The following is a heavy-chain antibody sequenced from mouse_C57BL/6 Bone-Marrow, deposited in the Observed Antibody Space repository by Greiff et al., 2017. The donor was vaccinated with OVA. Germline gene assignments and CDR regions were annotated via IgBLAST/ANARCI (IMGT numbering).Heavy chain of an antibody. CDR1: GFSLTSYG. CDR3: ANYYGSSFYAMDY. D-gene: IGHD1-1*01. V-gene: IGHV2-5*01. Sequence: VQLQQSGPGLVQPSPSLSITCTVSGFSLTSYGVHWVRQSPGKGLEWLGVIWSGGSTDYNAAFMYRLSITKDNSKSQVFFKMNSLQADDTAIYDCANYYGSSFYAMDYWGQGTSVTVSS. CDR2: IWSGGST. J-gene: IGHJ4*01.